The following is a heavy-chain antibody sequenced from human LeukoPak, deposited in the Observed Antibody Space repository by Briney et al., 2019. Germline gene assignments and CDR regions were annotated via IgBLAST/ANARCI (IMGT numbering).Heavy chain of an antibody. J-gene: IGHJ4*02. V-gene: IGHV4-59*08. CDR2: VYQTGDT. CDR1: GGSMNNYY. CDR3: ARHPFSAPFDF. D-gene: IGHD6-19*01. Sequence: KPSETLSLTCIVSGGSMNNYYWSWFRQPPGKGLEWIAYVYQTGDTRYNPSLKSRVSISLDMSNNQFSLKVSSVTATDTAVYYCARHPFSAPFDFWGQGILVTVSS.